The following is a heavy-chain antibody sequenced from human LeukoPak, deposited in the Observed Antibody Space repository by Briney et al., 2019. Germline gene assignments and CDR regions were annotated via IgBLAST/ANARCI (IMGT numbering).Heavy chain of an antibody. CDR1: GFTFSSYG. D-gene: IGHD3-10*02. Sequence: GGTLRLSCAASGFTFSSYGMSWVRQAPGKGLEWVSSITSSSSFIFYADSVKGRFTISRDNAKNSLYLQMNSLRAEDTAVYYCAELGITMIGGVWGKGTTVTISS. V-gene: IGHV3-21*01. CDR2: ITSSSSFI. J-gene: IGHJ6*04. CDR3: AELGITMIGGV.